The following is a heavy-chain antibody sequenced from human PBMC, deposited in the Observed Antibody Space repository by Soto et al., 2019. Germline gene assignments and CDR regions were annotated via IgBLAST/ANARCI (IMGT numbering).Heavy chain of an antibody. Sequence: QVQLVQSGAEVKKPGASVKVSCKASGYTFTSYGISWVRQAPGQGLEWMGWISANNGNTKYAQNFPGRVTMTTDTSTSTAYMELRSLRSDDTAVYYCARAYSPGLFDPWGQGTLVTVSS. J-gene: IGHJ5*02. V-gene: IGHV1-18*01. CDR1: GYTFTSYG. CDR2: ISANNGNT. D-gene: IGHD2-15*01. CDR3: ARAYSPGLFDP.